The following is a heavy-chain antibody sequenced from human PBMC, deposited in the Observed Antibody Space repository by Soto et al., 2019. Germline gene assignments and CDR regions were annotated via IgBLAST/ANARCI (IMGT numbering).Heavy chain of an antibody. V-gene: IGHV1-2*02. CDR3: ERGWEVVVGANS. Sequence: ASVKVSCKASGYTFTGYLMHWVRQAPGQGLEWMGWINTNNGGTNSAQKFQGRVTMTMETSINTDYMELRSLRSDDTDIYYCERGWEVVVGANSWGQRTLVTVSS. J-gene: IGHJ4*02. CDR2: INTNNGGT. D-gene: IGHD2-15*01. CDR1: GYTFTGYL.